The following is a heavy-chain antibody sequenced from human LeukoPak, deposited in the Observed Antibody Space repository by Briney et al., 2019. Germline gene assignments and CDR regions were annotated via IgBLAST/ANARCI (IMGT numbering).Heavy chain of an antibody. Sequence: GASVKVSCKASGYTFTSYGISWVRQAPGQGLEWMGWISAYNGNTNYAQKLQGRVTMTTDTSTSTAYMELRSLRSDDTAVYYCARGRRDSSSAFWFDPWGQGTLVTVSS. CDR2: ISAYNGNT. V-gene: IGHV1-18*01. D-gene: IGHD6-6*01. CDR3: ARGRRDSSSAFWFDP. CDR1: GYTFTSYG. J-gene: IGHJ5*02.